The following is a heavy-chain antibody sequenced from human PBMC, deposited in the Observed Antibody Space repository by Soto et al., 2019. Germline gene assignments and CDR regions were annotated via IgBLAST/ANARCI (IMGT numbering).Heavy chain of an antibody. V-gene: IGHV1-2*02. J-gene: IGHJ3*02. CDR3: ARGGGVGVAGSAAFDM. D-gene: IGHD3-3*01. CDR2: INPATGAA. Sequence: QLHLVQSGAVVKKPGASVTVSCSASGYPVTAYYMHWERQAPGRGLEWMGGINPATGAAKYTQTFQGRVTITRDTSTSTVFMELSGLTSEDTAVFYCARGGGVGVAGSAAFDMWGQGTLVTVSS. CDR1: GYPVTAYY.